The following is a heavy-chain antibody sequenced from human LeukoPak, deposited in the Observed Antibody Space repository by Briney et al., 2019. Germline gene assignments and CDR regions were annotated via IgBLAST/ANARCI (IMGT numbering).Heavy chain of an antibody. V-gene: IGHV1-46*01. CDR3: ARATTWDAFDI. J-gene: IGHJ3*02. Sequence: ASVKVSCKASGYTFTSYYMHWVRQAPGQGLEWMGIINPRGGSTSYAQKFQGRVTMTRDTSTSTVYMELSSLSSEDTAVYYCARATTWDAFDIWGQGTMVTVSS. D-gene: IGHD4-11*01. CDR2: INPRGGST. CDR1: GYTFTSYY.